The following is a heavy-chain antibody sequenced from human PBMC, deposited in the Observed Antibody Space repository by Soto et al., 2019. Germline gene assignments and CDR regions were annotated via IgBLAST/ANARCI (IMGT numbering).Heavy chain of an antibody. D-gene: IGHD3-3*01. V-gene: IGHV4-34*01. CDR3: ATPEFFGY. Sequence: SETLSLTCAVYGGSFSGYNWSWIRQPPGKGLEWIGEINHSGSTNYNPSLKSRVTISVDTSKNQFSLKLSSVTAADTAVYYCATPEFFGYWGQGTLVTVSS. CDR1: GGSFSGYN. CDR2: INHSGST. J-gene: IGHJ4*02.